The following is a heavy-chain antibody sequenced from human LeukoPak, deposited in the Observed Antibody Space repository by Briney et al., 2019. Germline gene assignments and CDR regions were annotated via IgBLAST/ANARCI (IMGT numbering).Heavy chain of an antibody. J-gene: IGHJ3*02. D-gene: IGHD3-22*01. CDR1: GFTLSSYS. Sequence: GGSLRLSCAASGFTLSSYSMNWVRQAPGKGLEWVSSISGSSTYIYYADSVKGRFTISRDNAKTSLYLQMNSLRAEDTAVYYCASSYYYDSSGYSWHAFDIWGQGTMVTVSS. V-gene: IGHV3-21*01. CDR2: ISGSSTYI. CDR3: ASSYYYDSSGYSWHAFDI.